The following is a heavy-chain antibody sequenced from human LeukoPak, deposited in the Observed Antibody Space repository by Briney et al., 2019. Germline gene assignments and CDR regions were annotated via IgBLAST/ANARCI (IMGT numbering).Heavy chain of an antibody. Sequence: ASVKVSCKASGYTFTGYYMYWVRQAPGQGLEWMGWINPNSGGTNYAQKSQGRVTMTRDTSISTAYMELSRLRSDDTAVYYCACGFTIFGVELGYWGQGTLVTVSS. CDR1: GYTFTGYY. J-gene: IGHJ4*02. CDR2: INPNSGGT. D-gene: IGHD3-3*01. V-gene: IGHV1-2*02. CDR3: ACGFTIFGVELGY.